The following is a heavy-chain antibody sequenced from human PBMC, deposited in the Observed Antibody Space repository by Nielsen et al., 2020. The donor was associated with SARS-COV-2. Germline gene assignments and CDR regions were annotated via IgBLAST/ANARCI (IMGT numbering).Heavy chain of an antibody. J-gene: IGHJ6*02. CDR3: ARGARIQLWSTGGYYYYYGMDV. CDR1: GYTFTSYD. D-gene: IGHD5-18*01. Sequence: ASVKVSCKASGYTFTSYDINWVRQATGQELEWMGWMNPNSGNTGYAQKFQGRVTMTRNTSISTAYMELSSLRSEDTAVYYCARGARIQLWSTGGYYYYYGMDVWGQGTTVTVSS. CDR2: MNPNSGNT. V-gene: IGHV1-8*01.